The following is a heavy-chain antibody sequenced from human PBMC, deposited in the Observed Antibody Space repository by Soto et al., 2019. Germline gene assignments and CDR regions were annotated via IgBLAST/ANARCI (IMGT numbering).Heavy chain of an antibody. CDR2: IIPIYGTA. CDR3: ASYYYDSSGSMDV. J-gene: IGHJ6*02. D-gene: IGHD3-22*01. CDR1: GYTFTYYA. Sequence: SVKVSCKASGYTFTYYAIYWVRQAPGQGLEWMGGIIPIYGTANYAQKFQGRVTITADESTSTAYMELSSLRSEDTAVYYCASYYYDSSGSMDVWGQGTTVTVSS. V-gene: IGHV1-69*13.